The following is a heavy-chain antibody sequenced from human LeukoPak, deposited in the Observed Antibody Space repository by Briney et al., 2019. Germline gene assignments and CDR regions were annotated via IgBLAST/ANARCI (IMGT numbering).Heavy chain of an antibody. V-gene: IGHV4-61*01. Sequence: SETLSLTCTVSGGSISSSNYYWSWIRQPPGKGLEWIGYIYYSGSTNYNPSLKSRVTISIDTSKNQFSLKLNSVTAADTAMYYCASYSYDDYVGYFDSWGQGTLVTVSS. D-gene: IGHD4-17*01. J-gene: IGHJ4*02. CDR2: IYYSGST. CDR1: GGSISSSNYY. CDR3: ASYSYDDYVGYFDS.